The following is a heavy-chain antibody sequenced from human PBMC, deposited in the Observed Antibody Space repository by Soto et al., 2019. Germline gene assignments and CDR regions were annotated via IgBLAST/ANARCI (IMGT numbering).Heavy chain of an antibody. V-gene: IGHV3-23*01. J-gene: IGHJ6*03. D-gene: IGHD3-3*01. CDR2: ISGSSGGP. Sequence: PGGSLRLSCAASGFTFSNYVMSWVRQAPGKGLEWVSGISGSSGGPYYADSVKDRFTISRDNSKNTLYLQMNSLRAEDTAVYYCARVDIFAVWLLSVFRATMDVWGKGTTVTVSS. CDR3: ARVDIFAVWLLSVFRATMDV. CDR1: GFTFSNYV.